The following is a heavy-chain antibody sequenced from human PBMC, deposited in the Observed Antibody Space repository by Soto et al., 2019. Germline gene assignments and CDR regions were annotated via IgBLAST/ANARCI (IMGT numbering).Heavy chain of an antibody. CDR1: GFTFSSYA. CDR2: ISYDGSNK. J-gene: IGHJ4*02. V-gene: IGHV3-30-3*01. CDR3: ARDQYDSSGYLDY. D-gene: IGHD3-22*01. Sequence: GALRLSCAASGFTFSSYAMHWVRQAPGKGLEWVAVISYDGSNKYYADSVKGRFTISRDNSKNTLYLQMNSLRAEDTAVYYCARDQYDSSGYLDYWGQGTLVTVSS.